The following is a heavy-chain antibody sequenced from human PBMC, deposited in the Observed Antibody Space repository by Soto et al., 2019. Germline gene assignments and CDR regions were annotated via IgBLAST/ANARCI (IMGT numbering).Heavy chain of an antibody. CDR2: IYYSGST. CDR1: GGSISSSSYY. V-gene: IGHV4-39*02. Sequence: QLQLQESGPGLVKPSETLSLTCTVSGGSISSSSYYWGWIRQPPGKGLEWIGSIYYSGSTYYNPCLKSRVTISVDTSKNQFSLKLSSVTAADTAVYYCARANDFWSGYLEDAFDIWGQGTMVTVSS. D-gene: IGHD3-3*01. J-gene: IGHJ3*02. CDR3: ARANDFWSGYLEDAFDI.